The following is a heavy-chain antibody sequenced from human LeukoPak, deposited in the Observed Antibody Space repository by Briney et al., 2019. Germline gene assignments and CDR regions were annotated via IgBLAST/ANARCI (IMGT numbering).Heavy chain of an antibody. Sequence: GASVNVSCKASGYTFTSYAMHWVRQAPGQRLEWMGWINAGNGNTKYSQKFQGRVTITRDTSASTAYMELSSLRSEDTAVYYCARAHTSDYGFLWGQGTLVTVSS. CDR3: ARAHTSDYGFL. J-gene: IGHJ4*02. CDR1: GYTFTSYA. CDR2: INAGNGNT. V-gene: IGHV1-3*01. D-gene: IGHD4-17*01.